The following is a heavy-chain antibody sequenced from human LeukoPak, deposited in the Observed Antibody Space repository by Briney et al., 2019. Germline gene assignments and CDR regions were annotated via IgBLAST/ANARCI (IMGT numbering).Heavy chain of an antibody. J-gene: IGHJ5*02. D-gene: IGHD1-1*01. V-gene: IGHV1-69*13. CDR3: ARGTGTTFWFDP. CDR2: IIPIFGTA. Sequence: SVKVSCKASGGTFISYAISWVRQAPGQGLEWMGGIIPIFGTANYAQKFQGRVTITADESTSTAYMELSSLRSEDTAVYYCARGTGTTFWFDPWGQGTLVTVSS. CDR1: GGTFISYA.